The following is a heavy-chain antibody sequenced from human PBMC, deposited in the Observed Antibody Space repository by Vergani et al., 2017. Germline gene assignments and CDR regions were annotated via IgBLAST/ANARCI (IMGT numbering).Heavy chain of an antibody. J-gene: IGHJ4*02. D-gene: IGHD6-19*01. CDR1: GFSFNSYW. CDR2: IKSDGSIT. CDR3: ASAGGFYSSGWG. Sequence: DVHLAESGGGFFQPGGSLRLSCSASGFSFNSYWMHWVRQVPGKGLLWVSRIKSDGSITAYADSVKGRFTISRDNAKNSLYLQMNSLRAEDTAVYYCASAGGFYSSGWGWGQGTLVTVSS. V-gene: IGHV3-74*03.